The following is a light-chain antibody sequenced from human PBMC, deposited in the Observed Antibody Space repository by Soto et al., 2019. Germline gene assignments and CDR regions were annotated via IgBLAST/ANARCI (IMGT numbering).Light chain of an antibody. Sequence: EIVLTQSPGTLSLSPGERATLSCRASQSVSSSYLAWYQQKPGEAPRLLIYGASSRATGIPDRFSGSGSGTDFTLTISRLEPEDFAVYYCQQYGSSPGGTFGQGTKVGIK. CDR2: GAS. J-gene: IGKJ1*01. V-gene: IGKV3-20*01. CDR1: QSVSSSY. CDR3: QQYGSSPGGT.